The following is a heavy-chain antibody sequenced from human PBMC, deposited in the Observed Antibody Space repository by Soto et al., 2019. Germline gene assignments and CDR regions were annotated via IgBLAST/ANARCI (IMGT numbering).Heavy chain of an antibody. V-gene: IGHV3-23*01. CDR2: ISGSGGST. J-gene: IGHJ6*02. CDR1: GFTFSSYA. D-gene: IGHD5-12*01. CDR3: AKDLLSGYDLDYYGMDV. Sequence: GGSLRLSCAASGFTFSSYAMSWVRQAPGKGLEWVSAISGSGGSTYYADSVKGRFTISRDNSKNTLYLQMNSLRAEDTAVYYCAKDLLSGYDLDYYGMDVWGQGTTVTVSS.